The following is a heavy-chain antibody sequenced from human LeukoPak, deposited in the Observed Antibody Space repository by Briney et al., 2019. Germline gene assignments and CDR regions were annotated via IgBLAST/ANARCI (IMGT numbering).Heavy chain of an antibody. D-gene: IGHD2-2*02. CDR3: ARGRGACSSTSCYNHYYYYMDV. Sequence: ASVKVSCKASGYTFTSYDINWVRQATGQGVEWMGWMNPNSGNTGYAQKLKGRVTITRNTSISTAYMELSSLRSEDTAVYYCARGRGACSSTSCYNHYYYYMDVWGKGTTVTVSS. CDR1: GYTFTSYD. CDR2: MNPNSGNT. J-gene: IGHJ6*03. V-gene: IGHV1-8*03.